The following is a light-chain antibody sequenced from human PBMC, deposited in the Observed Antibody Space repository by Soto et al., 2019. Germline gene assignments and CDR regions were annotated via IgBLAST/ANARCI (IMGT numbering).Light chain of an antibody. CDR2: DAS. V-gene: IGKV3-11*01. J-gene: IGKJ5*01. Sequence: EIVLTQSPATLSLSPGERATLSCRTSQSVSKYFAWYQQKPGRAPRLLIYDASSRATGIPARFIGSGSGTDFTLTISSLEPEDFAIYYCQQRSNWPITFGQGTLLEIK. CDR1: QSVSKY. CDR3: QQRSNWPIT.